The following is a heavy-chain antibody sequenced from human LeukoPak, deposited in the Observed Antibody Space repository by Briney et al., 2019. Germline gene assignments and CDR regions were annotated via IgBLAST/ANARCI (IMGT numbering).Heavy chain of an antibody. Sequence: SETLSLTCTVSGYSISSGYYWGWIRQPPGKGLEWIANIYHSGNTYYNPSLKSRVTISVDTSRNQFSLKLSSVTAADTAVYYCALQPARRLSWFDPWGQGTLVTVSS. J-gene: IGHJ5*02. CDR2: IYHSGNT. CDR3: ALQPARRLSWFDP. V-gene: IGHV4-38-2*02. CDR1: GYSISSGYY. D-gene: IGHD2-2*01.